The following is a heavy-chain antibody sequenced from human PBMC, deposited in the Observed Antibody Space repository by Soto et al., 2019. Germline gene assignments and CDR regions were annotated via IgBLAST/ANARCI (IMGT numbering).Heavy chain of an antibody. J-gene: IGHJ6*02. D-gene: IGHD6-13*01. CDR1: GFTFSSYG. CDR2: ISYDGSNK. CDR3: AKDNAAAGGMDV. V-gene: IGHV3-30*18. Sequence: SLRLSCAASGFTFSSYGMHWVRQAPGKGLEWVAVISYDGSNKYYADSVKGRFTISSDNSKNTLYLQMNSLRAEDTAVYYCAKDNAAAGGMDVWGQGTTVTVSS.